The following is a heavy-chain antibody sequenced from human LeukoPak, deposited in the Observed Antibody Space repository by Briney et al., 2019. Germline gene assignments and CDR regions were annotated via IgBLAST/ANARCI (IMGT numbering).Heavy chain of an antibody. CDR3: ARVPNTVTTPGFDS. CDR1: GFTFSSYW. CDR2: INSDGSST. Sequence: PGGSLRLSCAASGFTFSSYWMHWVRQVPGKGLVWVSRINSDGSSTSYADSVKGRFTISRDNAKNTLYLQMNSLRAEDTAVYYCARVPNTVTTPGFDSWGQGTLVTVSS. D-gene: IGHD4-17*01. V-gene: IGHV3-74*01. J-gene: IGHJ4*02.